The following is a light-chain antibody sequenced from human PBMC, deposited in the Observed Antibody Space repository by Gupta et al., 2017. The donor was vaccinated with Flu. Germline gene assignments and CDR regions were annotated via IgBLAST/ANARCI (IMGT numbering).Light chain of an antibody. V-gene: IGKV3-20*01. CDR1: QSVSSSY. CDR2: GAS. CDR3: QQDGSSRQT. Sequence: EIVLTQSPGTLSLSPGERATLSCRASQSVSSSYLAWYQQKPGRAPRLLIYGASSRATGIPDRFSGSGSGTDFTLTISRLEPEDFAVYYCQQDGSSRQTFGQGTKVEIK. J-gene: IGKJ1*01.